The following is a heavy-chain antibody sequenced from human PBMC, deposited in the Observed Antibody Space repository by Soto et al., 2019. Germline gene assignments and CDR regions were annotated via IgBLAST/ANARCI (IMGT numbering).Heavy chain of an antibody. CDR2: ISSSSSTI. V-gene: IGHV3-48*01. D-gene: IGHD4-17*01. J-gene: IGHJ4*02. CDR1: GFTFSSYS. Sequence: EVQLVESGGGLVQPGGSLRLSCAASGFTFSSYSMNWVRQAPGKGLEWVSYISSSSSTIYYADSVKGRVTISRDNAKNSLYQQMNSLRAEDTAVYYCARGRRYGDYVYYWGQGTLVTVSS. CDR3: ARGRRYGDYVYY.